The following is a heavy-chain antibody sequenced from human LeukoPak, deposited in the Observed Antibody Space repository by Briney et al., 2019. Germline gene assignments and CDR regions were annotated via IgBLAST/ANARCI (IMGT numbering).Heavy chain of an antibody. D-gene: IGHD3-10*01. CDR2: ISSDGSKT. V-gene: IGHV3-30*01. J-gene: IGHJ4*02. CDR1: GFIFSNYA. CDR3: ARDSTYWYDSGSSGPHYFDY. Sequence: GGPLRLSCAASGFIFSNYAMHWVRQAPGKGLEWVALISSDGSKTYHADSVKGRFSISRDNSKSTLYLQLNSLRAEDTSVYYCARDSTYWYDSGSSGPHYFDYWGQGTLVTVSS.